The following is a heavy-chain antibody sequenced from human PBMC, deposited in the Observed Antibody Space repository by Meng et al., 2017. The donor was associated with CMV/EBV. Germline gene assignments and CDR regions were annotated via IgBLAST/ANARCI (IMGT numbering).Heavy chain of an antibody. V-gene: IGHV4-34*01. CDR1: GGSLSGYY. CDR2: INHSGST. Sequence: LSRTCAVYGGSLSGYYWSWIRQPPGKGLEWIGEINHSGSTNYNPSLKSRVTISVDTSKNQFSLKLSSVTAADTAVYYCARASSGWIGYWGQGTLVTVSS. CDR3: ARASSGWIGY. J-gene: IGHJ4*02. D-gene: IGHD6-19*01.